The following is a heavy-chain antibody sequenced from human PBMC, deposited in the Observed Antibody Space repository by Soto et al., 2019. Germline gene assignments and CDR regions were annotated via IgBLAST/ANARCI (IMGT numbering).Heavy chain of an antibody. CDR2: ISSDGDIT. Sequence: GGSLRLSCSASGFTFSEYSMHWVRQAPGKGLQYVSTISSDGDITYYADSVKGRFTISRDNSKNTLYLQMNSLRPEDKAVYYCVKVSTFYDILTGYYSTNFFDPWGQGTLVTVS. CDR3: VKVSTFYDILTGYYSTNFFDP. J-gene: IGHJ5*02. V-gene: IGHV3-64D*06. CDR1: GFTFSEYS. D-gene: IGHD3-9*01.